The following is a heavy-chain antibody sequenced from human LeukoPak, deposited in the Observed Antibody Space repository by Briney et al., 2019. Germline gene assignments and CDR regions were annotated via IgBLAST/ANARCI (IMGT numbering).Heavy chain of an antibody. J-gene: IGHJ4*02. V-gene: IGHV3-23*01. Sequence: PGGSLRLSCAASGFTFSSYAMSWVRQAPGKGLEWVSAISGSGGSTYYADSVKGRFTISRDNSKNTLYLKMNSLRAEDTAVYYCAKDVEMATMGFDYWGQGTLVTVSS. CDR1: GFTFSSYA. D-gene: IGHD5-24*01. CDR2: ISGSGGST. CDR3: AKDVEMATMGFDY.